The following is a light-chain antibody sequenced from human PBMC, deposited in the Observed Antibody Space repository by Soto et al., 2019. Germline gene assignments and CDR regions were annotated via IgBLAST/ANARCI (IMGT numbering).Light chain of an antibody. CDR2: DVN. CDR3: TSWTTSTTMK. V-gene: IGLV2-14*01. CDR1: SSDVGAYHY. J-gene: IGLJ2*01. Sequence: QSALTQPASVSGSPGQSITISCTGTSSDVGAYHYVSWYQQHPGKAPKLMIYDVNIRPSGVSNRFSGSKSGNTASLTISGLQAEDEADYYCTSWTTSTTMKVGGGTKLTVL.